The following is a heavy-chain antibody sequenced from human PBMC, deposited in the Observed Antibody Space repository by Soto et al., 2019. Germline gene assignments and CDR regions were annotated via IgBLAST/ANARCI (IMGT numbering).Heavy chain of an antibody. J-gene: IGHJ3*02. D-gene: IGHD5-18*01. CDR3: ARVWGYSYGLASDI. CDR2: IYHSGST. V-gene: IGHV4-30-2*01. Sequence: QLQLQEFGSGLVKPSQTLSLTCAVSGGSISSGGDSWSWIRQPPGKGLEWIGYIYHSGSTYYNPSLKSRVTISVDRSKSQFSLKLSSVTAADTAVYYCARVWGYSYGLASDIWGQGTMVTVSS. CDR1: GGSISSGGDS.